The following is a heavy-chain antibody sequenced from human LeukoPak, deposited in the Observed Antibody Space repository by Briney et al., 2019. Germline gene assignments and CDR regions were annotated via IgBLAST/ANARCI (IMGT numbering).Heavy chain of an antibody. V-gene: IGHV3-23*01. CDR3: ARASLLGYCSSTSCYQFDY. Sequence: GGSVRLSCAASGFTFSIYAMSWVRQAPGKGLEWVSAISGSGGSIYYADSVKGRVTISRDNSKNTLYLQMNSLRAEDTAVYYCARASLLGYCSSTSCYQFDYWGQGTLVTVSS. D-gene: IGHD2-2*01. J-gene: IGHJ4*02. CDR1: GFTFSIYA. CDR2: ISGSGGSI.